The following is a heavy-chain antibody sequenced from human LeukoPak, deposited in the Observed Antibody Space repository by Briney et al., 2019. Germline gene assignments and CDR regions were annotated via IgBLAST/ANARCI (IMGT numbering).Heavy chain of an antibody. J-gene: IGHJ4*02. V-gene: IGHV3-74*01. Sequence: GGSLRLSCAASGFTFSSYAMSWVRQAPGKGLEWVSRINSDGSSTSYADSVKGRFTISRDNAKNTLYLQMNSLRAEDTAVYYCARDGGTDFDYWGQGTLVTVSS. CDR2: INSDGSST. D-gene: IGHD3-16*01. CDR1: GFTFSSYA. CDR3: ARDGGTDFDY.